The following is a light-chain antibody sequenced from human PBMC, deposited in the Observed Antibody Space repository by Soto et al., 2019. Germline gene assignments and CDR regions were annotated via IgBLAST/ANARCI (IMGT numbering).Light chain of an antibody. J-gene: IGKJ4*01. V-gene: IGKV3-20*01. Sequence: EVVLTQSPGTLSLSPGERATLSCRASQSVTSNYLAWYQQKPGQAPRLLIYGASSRATGIPDRFSGSGSGTDFTLTISRLEPEDVAGYYCQQYYWSPLTFGGGTKVEIK. CDR2: GAS. CDR3: QQYYWSPLT. CDR1: QSVTSNY.